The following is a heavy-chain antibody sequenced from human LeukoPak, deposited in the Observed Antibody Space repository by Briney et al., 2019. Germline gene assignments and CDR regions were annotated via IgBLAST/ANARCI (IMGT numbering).Heavy chain of an antibody. V-gene: IGHV1-24*01. D-gene: IGHD5-18*01. CDR3: ARDVGYSRDGVWQKYFDY. Sequence: ASVKVSCKVSGYTLTELSMHWVRQAPGKGLEWMGGFDPEDGETIYAQKFQGRVTMTEDTSTDTAYMELSSLRSEDTAVYYCARDVGYSRDGVWQKYFDYWGQGGLVTVSS. J-gene: IGHJ4*02. CDR2: FDPEDGET. CDR1: GYTLTELS.